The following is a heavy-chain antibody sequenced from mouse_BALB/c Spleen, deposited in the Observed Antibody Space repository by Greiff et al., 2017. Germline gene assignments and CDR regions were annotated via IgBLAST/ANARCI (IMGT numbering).Heavy chain of an antibody. V-gene: IGHV1S127*01. CDR3: TRRGNYPDV. D-gene: IGHD2-1*01. CDR1: GYTFTSYW. Sequence: QVQLQQPGAELVKPGASVKMSCKPSGYTFTSYWMHWVKQRPGQGLEWIGVIDPSDSYTSYNQKFKGKATLTVDTSSSTAYMQLSSLTSEDSAVYYCTRRGNYPDVWGAGTTVTVSS. J-gene: IGHJ1*01. CDR2: IDPSDSYT.